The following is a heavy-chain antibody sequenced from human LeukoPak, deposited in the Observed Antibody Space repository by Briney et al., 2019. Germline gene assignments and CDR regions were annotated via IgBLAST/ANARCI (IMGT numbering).Heavy chain of an antibody. J-gene: IGHJ6*04. CDR2: IIPIFGTA. V-gene: IGHV1-69*06. Sequence: SVKVSCKASGGTFSSYAIGWVRQATGQGLEWMGGIIPIFGTANYAQKFQGRVTITADKSTSTAYMELSSLRSEDTAVYYCAREGGDVRTTYYYYGMDVWGKGTTVTVSS. CDR1: GGTFSSYA. CDR3: AREGGDVRTTYYYYGMDV. D-gene: IGHD4-11*01.